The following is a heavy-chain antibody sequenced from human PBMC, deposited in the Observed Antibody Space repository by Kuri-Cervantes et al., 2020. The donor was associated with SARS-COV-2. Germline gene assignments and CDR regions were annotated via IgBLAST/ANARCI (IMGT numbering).Heavy chain of an antibody. CDR2: INHVGST. J-gene: IGHJ4*02. CDR1: GESFSGHY. D-gene: IGHD1-14*01. V-gene: IGHV4-34*01. Sequence: GSLRLSCAVYGESFSGHYWSWIRQPPGKGLEWIGEINHVGSTKYNPSLKSRVIVSVDTSKSQFSLNLTSVTAADTAVYYCARGRHTDTGRPGYFDSWGQGTQVTVSS. CDR3: ARGRHTDTGRPGYFDS.